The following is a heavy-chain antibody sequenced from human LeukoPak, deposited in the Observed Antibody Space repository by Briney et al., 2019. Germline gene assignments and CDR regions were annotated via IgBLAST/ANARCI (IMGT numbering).Heavy chain of an antibody. CDR2: IYPRGST. Sequence: SETLSLTCAVSGGSISSGSYSWSWIRQPPGKGLGWIGYIYPRGSTYYNPSLKSRVILSLDKSANQFSLNLSSVTAADTAVYYCARFSPRAMGNYLDFWGQGTLVTVSS. CDR1: GGSISSGSYS. D-gene: IGHD7-27*01. V-gene: IGHV4-30-2*01. J-gene: IGHJ4*02. CDR3: ARFSPRAMGNYLDF.